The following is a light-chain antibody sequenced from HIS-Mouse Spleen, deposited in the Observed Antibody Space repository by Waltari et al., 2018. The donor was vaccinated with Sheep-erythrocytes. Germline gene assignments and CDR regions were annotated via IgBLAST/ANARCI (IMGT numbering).Light chain of an antibody. J-gene: IGLJ1*01. CDR3: CSYAGSYNHV. Sequence: HSALTQPRSVPGPPGQSVTISAPGTSSDVGGYYYVSWYQQHPGKAPKLMIYDVSKRPSGVPDRFSGSKSGNTASLTISGLQAEDEADYYCCSYAGSYNHVFATGTKVTVL. CDR2: DVS. CDR1: SSDVGGYYY. V-gene: IGLV2-11*01.